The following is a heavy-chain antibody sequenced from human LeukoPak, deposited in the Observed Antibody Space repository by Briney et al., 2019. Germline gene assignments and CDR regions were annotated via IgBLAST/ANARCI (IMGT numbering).Heavy chain of an antibody. J-gene: IGHJ6*02. CDR1: GFTFSSYG. CDR2: IVGTGDST. D-gene: IGHD3-3*01. CDR3: ARVSPETYYDFWSGSYYYYGMDV. Sequence: GGSLRLSCAASGFTFSSYGMSWVRQAPGKGLEWVSAIVGTGDSTYYADSVKGRFTISRDNAKNTLYLQMNSLRAEDTAVYYCARVSPETYYDFWSGSYYYYGMDVWGQGTTVTVSS. V-gene: IGHV3-23*01.